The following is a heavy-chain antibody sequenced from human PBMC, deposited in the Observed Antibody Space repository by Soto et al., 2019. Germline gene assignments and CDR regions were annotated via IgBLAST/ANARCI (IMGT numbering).Heavy chain of an antibody. Sequence: QVQLVQSGAEVKKPGASVKVSCKASGYTFTSYDINWVRQATGQGLEWMGWMNPNSGNTGYAQKFQGRVTMTRNTSISTAYMELSSRRSEDTAVYYCARGLALDFWSGPRRYYFDYWGQGTLVTVSS. CDR3: ARGLALDFWSGPRRYYFDY. D-gene: IGHD3-3*01. CDR1: GYTFTSYD. CDR2: MNPNSGNT. V-gene: IGHV1-8*01. J-gene: IGHJ4*02.